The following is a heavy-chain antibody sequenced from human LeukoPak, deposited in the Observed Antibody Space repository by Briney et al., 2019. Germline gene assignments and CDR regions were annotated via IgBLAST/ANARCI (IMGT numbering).Heavy chain of an antibody. V-gene: IGHV3-48*03. CDR1: GFDLNTYE. CDR2: IPISGHTK. J-gene: IGHJ5*02. Sequence: PWGSLRLSCAASGFDLNTYEMNWVRPPPGKGLEWIAYIPISGHTKNYADSVKGRFTSSRDNAGPSLSLQMNSLRVEDTGVYYCARGDPHADLWGQGTLVTVSS. CDR3: ARGDPHADL.